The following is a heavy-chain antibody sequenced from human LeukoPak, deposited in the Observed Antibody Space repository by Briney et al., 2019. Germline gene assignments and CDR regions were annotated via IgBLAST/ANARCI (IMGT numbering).Heavy chain of an antibody. CDR2: INQDGSEI. Sequence: GGSLRLSCGASGFTFSSQWMSWVRQAPGKGPEWVANINQDGSEIYYAGSVEGRFAISRDNDKKSLYLQMSTLTVEDTAVYYCAKGWSPGNGDYGNNWFDPWGQGTLVTVSS. J-gene: IGHJ5*02. CDR3: AKGWSPGNGDYGNNWFDP. CDR1: GFTFSSQW. V-gene: IGHV3-7*01. D-gene: IGHD4-17*01.